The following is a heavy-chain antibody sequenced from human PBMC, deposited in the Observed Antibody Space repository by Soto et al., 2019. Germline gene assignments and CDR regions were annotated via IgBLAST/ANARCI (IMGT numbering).Heavy chain of an antibody. CDR1: GFTFSSYG. Sequence: QVQLVESGGGVVQPGRSLRLSCAASGFTFSSYGMHWVRQAPGKGLEWVAVIWYDGSNKYYADSVKGRFTISRDNSKNTLYLQMNSLRAEDTAVYYCARESGKTWEMGAFDIWGQGTMVTVSS. CDR2: IWYDGSNK. V-gene: IGHV3-33*01. D-gene: IGHD1-26*01. CDR3: ARESGKTWEMGAFDI. J-gene: IGHJ3*02.